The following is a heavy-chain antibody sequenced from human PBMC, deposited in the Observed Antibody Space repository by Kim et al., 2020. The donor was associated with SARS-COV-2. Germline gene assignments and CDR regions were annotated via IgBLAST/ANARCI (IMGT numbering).Heavy chain of an antibody. V-gene: IGHV3-49*04. CDR2: IRSKAYGGTT. J-gene: IGHJ5*02. Sequence: GGSLRLSCTASGFTFGDYALNWVRQAPGKGLEWVGFIRSKAYGGTTEYAASVKGRFTISRDDSKSIAYLQMNSLKTEDTAVYYCSRGQHTAMVSWFDPWGQGTLVTVSS. D-gene: IGHD5-18*01. CDR1: GFTFGDYA. CDR3: SRGQHTAMVSWFDP.